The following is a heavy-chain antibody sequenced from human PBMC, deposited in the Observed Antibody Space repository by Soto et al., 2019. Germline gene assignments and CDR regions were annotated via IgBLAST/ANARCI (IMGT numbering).Heavy chain of an antibody. D-gene: IGHD2-15*01. J-gene: IGHJ6*03. CDR1: GFTFSSYA. V-gene: IGHV3-23*01. Sequence: EVQLLESGGGLVQPGGSRRLSCAAAGFTFSSYAMSWVRQAPGKGLEWVSTISDSGSTYYADSVKGRFTISRDISKNTLYVQMSSLRAEATAVYYCAKGGEGYCSGTSCLYHMDAWGKGTTVTVSS. CDR2: ISDSGST. CDR3: AKGGEGYCSGTSCLYHMDA.